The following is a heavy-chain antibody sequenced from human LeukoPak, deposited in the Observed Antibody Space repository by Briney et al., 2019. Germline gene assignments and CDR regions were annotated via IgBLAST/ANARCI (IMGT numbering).Heavy chain of an antibody. D-gene: IGHD6-13*01. V-gene: IGHV1-2*02. CDR1: GYTFTDYF. J-gene: IGHJ6*02. CDR2: INPDSGGT. Sequence: GASVKVSCKASGYTFTDYFMHWVRQAPGQGLEWMGWINPDSGGTNYAQKLQGRVTMTTDTSTSTAYMELRSLRSDDTAVYYCARDQGVGIAAAGTSYYGMDVWGQGTTVTVSS. CDR3: ARDQGVGIAAAGTSYYGMDV.